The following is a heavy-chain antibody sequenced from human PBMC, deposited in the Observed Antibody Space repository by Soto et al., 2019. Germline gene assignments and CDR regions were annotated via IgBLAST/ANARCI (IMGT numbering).Heavy chain of an antibody. CDR3: AKATATGGGAFDI. Sequence: EVQMFESGGGLAQPGGSLRLSCAASGFICSSYDMSWVRQAPGKGLECVSTILVDGRTFYVDSVKGRFTISRDSAQNTVYLQMNSLTAGDTALYYCAKATATGGGAFDICGQGTMVTVSS. D-gene: IGHD2-8*02. J-gene: IGHJ3*02. V-gene: IGHV3-23*01. CDR1: GFICSSYD. CDR2: ILVDGRT.